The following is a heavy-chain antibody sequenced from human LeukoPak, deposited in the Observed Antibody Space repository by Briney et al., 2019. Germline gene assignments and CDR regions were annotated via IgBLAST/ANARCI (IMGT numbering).Heavy chain of an antibody. CDR3: ASSSSYYFYYFDY. Sequence: GGSLRLSCAVSGFAFSTYWMHWVRQAPGKGRVWVSRINSDGSSTTYADSVKGRFTISRDNAMDTLYLQMTSLRAEDTAVYYCASSSSYYFYYFDYWGQGTLVTVSS. V-gene: IGHV3-74*03. CDR1: GFAFSTYW. CDR2: INSDGSST. J-gene: IGHJ4*02. D-gene: IGHD3-22*01.